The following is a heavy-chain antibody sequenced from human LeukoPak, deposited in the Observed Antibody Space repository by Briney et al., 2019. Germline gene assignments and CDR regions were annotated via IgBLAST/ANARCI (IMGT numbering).Heavy chain of an antibody. CDR3: ARQIAVAGTSDAFDI. D-gene: IGHD6-19*01. Sequence: SETLSLTCTVSGGSISSSSYYWGWIRQPPGKGMEWIVSIYYSGSTYYNPSLKSRVTISVDTSKNQFSLKLSSVTAADTAVYYCARQIAVAGTSDAFDIWGQGTMVTVSS. V-gene: IGHV4-39*01. J-gene: IGHJ3*02. CDR1: GGSISSSSYY. CDR2: IYYSGST.